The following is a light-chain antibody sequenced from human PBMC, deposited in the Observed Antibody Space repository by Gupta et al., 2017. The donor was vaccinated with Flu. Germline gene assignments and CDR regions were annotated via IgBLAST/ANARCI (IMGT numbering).Light chain of an antibody. CDR3: MQDLQTPRT. Sequence: TPGGTASIYCRSSQSRGRHSNGYNYLDWYVQKPGQAPQLLIYLGSTRAYGVPDRFSGSGSGTDFTLKISRGHPEDVGVYYCMQDLQTPRTFGQGTKVEIK. CDR1: QSRGRHSNGYNY. J-gene: IGKJ1*01. V-gene: IGKV2-28*01. CDR2: LGS.